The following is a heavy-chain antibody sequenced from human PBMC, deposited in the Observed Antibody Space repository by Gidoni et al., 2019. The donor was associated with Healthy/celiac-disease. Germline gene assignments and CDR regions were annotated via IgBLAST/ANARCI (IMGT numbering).Heavy chain of an antibody. D-gene: IGHD2-21*02. CDR3: ASPLAYCGGDCYSGAFDI. J-gene: IGHJ3*02. CDR2: IYPGDSDT. CDR1: GSSFTSYW. V-gene: IGHV5-51*01. Sequence: VQLVQSGAEVKKPGESLKISCKGSGSSFTSYWIGWVRQMPGKGLEWMGIIYPGDSDTRYSPSFQGQVTISADKSISTAYLQWSSLKASDTAMYYCASPLAYCGGDCYSGAFDIWGQGTMVTVSS.